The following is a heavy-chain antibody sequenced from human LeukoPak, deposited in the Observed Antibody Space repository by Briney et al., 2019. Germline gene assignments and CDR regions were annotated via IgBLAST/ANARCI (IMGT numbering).Heavy chain of an antibody. CDR1: GYSISSGYY. D-gene: IGHD3-10*01. CDR3: ARGHDYYGSGRQSWFDP. Sequence: SETLSLTCTVSGYSISSGYYWGWIRQPPGKGLEWIGSIYHSGSTYYNPSLKSRVTISVETSKNQFSLKLNSVTAADTAVYYCARGHDYYGSGRQSWFDPWGQGTLVTVSS. J-gene: IGHJ5*02. V-gene: IGHV4-38-2*02. CDR2: IYHSGST.